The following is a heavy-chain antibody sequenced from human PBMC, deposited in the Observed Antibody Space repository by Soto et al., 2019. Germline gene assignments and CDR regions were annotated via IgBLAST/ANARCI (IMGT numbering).Heavy chain of an antibody. J-gene: IGHJ4*02. CDR2: ISGGGGNT. CDR3: AKERRGRGADY. Sequence: EVQLLESRGGLVQPGGSLRLSCAASGFTFSNYAMSWVRQTPGKGLEWVSTISGGGGNTYYPDSMKGRFTISRDNSKDTVYLQMNNLPADDTAKYYCAKERRGRGADYWGQGALVTVTS. CDR1: GFTFSNYA. V-gene: IGHV3-23*01.